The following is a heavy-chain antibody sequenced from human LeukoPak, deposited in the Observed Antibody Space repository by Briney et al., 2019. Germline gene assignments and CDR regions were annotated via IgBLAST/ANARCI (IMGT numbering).Heavy chain of an antibody. V-gene: IGHV3-21*01. CDR1: GFTFNIYN. Sequence: GGSLRLSCAASGFTFNIYNMNWVRQAPGKGLEWVSSISSGSDYTYYADSVKGRFTISRDNAKNSLYLQMNSLRAEDTAVYYCARDRGYYDSSGYLTWGQGTLVTVSS. D-gene: IGHD3-22*01. J-gene: IGHJ5*02. CDR3: ARDRGYYDSSGYLT. CDR2: ISSGSDYT.